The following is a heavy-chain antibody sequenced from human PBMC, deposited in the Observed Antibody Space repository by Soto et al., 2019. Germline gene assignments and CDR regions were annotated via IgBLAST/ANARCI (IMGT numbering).Heavy chain of an antibody. V-gene: IGHV1-3*01. J-gene: IGHJ6*02. D-gene: IGHD6-19*01. Sequence: ASVKVSCKASGYTFTSYAMHWVRQAPGQRLEWMGWINAGNGNTKYSQKFQGRVTITRDTSASTAYMELSSLRSEDTAVYYCARRYTGGQWLSYYYYYGMDVWGQGTTVTVSS. CDR2: INAGNGNT. CDR3: ARRYTGGQWLSYYYYYGMDV. CDR1: GYTFTSYA.